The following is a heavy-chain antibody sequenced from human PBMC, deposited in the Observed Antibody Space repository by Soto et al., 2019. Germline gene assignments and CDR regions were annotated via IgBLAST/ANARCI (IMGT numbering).Heavy chain of an antibody. CDR2: ISSSSSTI. Sequence: GGSLRLSCAASGFTFSSYSMNWVRQAPGKGLEWVSYISSSSSTIYYADSVKGRFTISRDNAKNSLYLQMNSLRAEDTAVYYCASSVLTYYFDYWGQRSLVTVSS. V-gene: IGHV3-48*01. CDR1: GFTFSSYS. J-gene: IGHJ4*02. CDR3: ASSVLTYYFDY.